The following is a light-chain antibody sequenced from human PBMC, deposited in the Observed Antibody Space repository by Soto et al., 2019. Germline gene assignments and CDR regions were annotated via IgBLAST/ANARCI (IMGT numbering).Light chain of an antibody. Sequence: DIQMTQSPSSVSASVGDRVTITCRASQGISRWLAWYQKKPGRAPKLLIYAASSLQSGVPVRFSGSGSGTDFTLSISRLEPEDVATYFCQQLDSFPLTFGQGTRLEIK. CDR1: QGISRW. CDR3: QQLDSFPLT. V-gene: IGKV1-12*01. J-gene: IGKJ5*01. CDR2: AAS.